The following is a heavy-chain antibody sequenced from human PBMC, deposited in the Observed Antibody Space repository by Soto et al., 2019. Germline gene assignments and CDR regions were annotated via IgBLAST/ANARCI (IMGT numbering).Heavy chain of an antibody. Sequence: ASVKVSCKVSGYTPTELSMHWVRQAPGKGLEWMGGFDPEDGETIYAQKFQGRVTMTEDTSTDTAYMELGSLRSEDTAVYYCATAPHGTGTIGFLMVPVDYWGQGTLVTVSS. V-gene: IGHV1-24*01. J-gene: IGHJ4*02. CDR2: FDPEDGET. CDR1: GYTPTELS. D-gene: IGHD1-7*01. CDR3: ATAPHGTGTIGFLMVPVDY.